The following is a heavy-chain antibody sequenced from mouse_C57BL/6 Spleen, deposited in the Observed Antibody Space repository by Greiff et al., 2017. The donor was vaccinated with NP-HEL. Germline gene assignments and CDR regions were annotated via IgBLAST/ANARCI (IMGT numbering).Heavy chain of an antibody. Sequence: VKLQQPGAELVKPGASVKLSCKASGYTFTSYWMHWVKQRPGQGLEWIGMIHPNSGSTNYNEKFKSKATLTVDKSSSTAYMQLSSLTSEDSAVYYCAREDYYGSRRDFDVWGTGTTVTVSS. CDR3: AREDYYGSRRDFDV. J-gene: IGHJ1*03. CDR1: GYTFTSYW. CDR2: IHPNSGST. V-gene: IGHV1-64*01. D-gene: IGHD1-1*01.